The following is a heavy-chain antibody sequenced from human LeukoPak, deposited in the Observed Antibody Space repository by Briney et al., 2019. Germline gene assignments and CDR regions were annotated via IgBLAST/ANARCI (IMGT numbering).Heavy chain of an antibody. V-gene: IGHV3-23*01. J-gene: IGHJ4*02. D-gene: IGHD3-22*01. CDR1: GFTFSSYA. Sequence: GGSLRLSCEASGFTFSSYAMSWVRQAPGKGLGWVSVMTSSGGNTYYADSVKGRFTISRDNSKNTLYLQMNSLRAEDTALYYCASYDSSGYYLYRYFTYWGQGTLVTVSS. CDR2: MTSSGGNT. CDR3: ASYDSSGYYLYRYFTY.